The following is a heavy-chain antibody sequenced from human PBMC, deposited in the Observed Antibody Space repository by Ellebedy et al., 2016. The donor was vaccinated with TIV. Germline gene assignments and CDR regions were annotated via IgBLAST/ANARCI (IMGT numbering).Heavy chain of an antibody. Sequence: SETLSLXCTVSGGSISSYYWSWIRQPAGKGLEWIGRIYTTGTTNYNPSLKSRVTMSVDTSKNQFSLKLSSVTAADTAVYYCATLEWQWRTFDYWGQGTLVTVSS. J-gene: IGHJ4*02. CDR1: GGSISSYY. CDR3: ATLEWQWRTFDY. CDR2: IYTTGTT. V-gene: IGHV4-4*07. D-gene: IGHD6-19*01.